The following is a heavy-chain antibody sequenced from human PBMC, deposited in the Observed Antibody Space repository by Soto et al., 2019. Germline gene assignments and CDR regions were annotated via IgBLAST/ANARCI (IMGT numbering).Heavy chain of an antibody. V-gene: IGHV3-11*06. CDR2: ISSSISYT. CDR3: ARYIYGYVYE. D-gene: IGHD5-18*01. J-gene: IGHJ1*01. Sequence: RGSLRLSCAASGFTFSDYYMSWSRQAPGKGLEWVSYISSSISYTNYADSVKGRFTISRDNAKNSLYLQMNSRRAEDTAVYYCARYIYGYVYEWGQGTSVTV. CDR1: GFTFSDYY.